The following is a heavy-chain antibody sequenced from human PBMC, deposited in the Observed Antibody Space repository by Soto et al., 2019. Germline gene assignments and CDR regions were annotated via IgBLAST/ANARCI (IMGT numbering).Heavy chain of an antibody. CDR2: IKQDGSEK. D-gene: IGHD6-25*01. CDR1: GLTFSSYW. CDR3: ASEGWEERLRQDYYDGMDV. J-gene: IGHJ6*02. V-gene: IGHV3-7*01. Sequence: EVQLAESGGGLVQPGGSLRLSCTASGLTFSSYWMNWVRQVPGKGLEWVANIKQDGSEKNYVQSVKGRFTISRDNAKNSLYRQKNNRRAEDTAVYYCASEGWEERLRQDYYDGMDVWGQGTTVTVSS.